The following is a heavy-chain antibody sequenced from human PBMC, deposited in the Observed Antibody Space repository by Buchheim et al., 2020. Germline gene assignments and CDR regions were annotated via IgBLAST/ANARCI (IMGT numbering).Heavy chain of an antibody. Sequence: QLQLQESGSGLVKPSQTLSLTCAVSGGSISSGGYSWSWIRQPPGKGLEWIGYIYHSGSTSYNPSLKSRVTISVDRSKNQFSLKLSSVTAADTAVYYCARDRPDYYDSSGYYYLLDWGQGTL. CDR1: GGSISSGGYS. CDR2: IYHSGST. CDR3: ARDRPDYYDSSGYYYLLD. J-gene: IGHJ4*02. D-gene: IGHD3-22*01. V-gene: IGHV4-30-2*01.